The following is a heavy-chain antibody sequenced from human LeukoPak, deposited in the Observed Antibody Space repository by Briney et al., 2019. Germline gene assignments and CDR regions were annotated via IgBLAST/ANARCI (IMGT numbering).Heavy chain of an antibody. Sequence: PTGGSLRLSCAASGFTFSSYAMSWVRQAPGKGLEWVSAISGSGGSTYYADSVKGRFTISRDNSKNTLYLQMNSLRAEDTAVYYCAKRVNSGIYSFDYWGQGTLVTVSS. CDR2: ISGSGGST. V-gene: IGHV3-23*01. CDR3: AKRVNSGIYSFDY. J-gene: IGHJ4*02. CDR1: GFTFSSYA. D-gene: IGHD1-26*01.